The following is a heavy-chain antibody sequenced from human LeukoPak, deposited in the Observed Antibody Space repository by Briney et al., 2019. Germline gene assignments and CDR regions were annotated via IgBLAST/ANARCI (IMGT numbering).Heavy chain of an antibody. CDR2: IYTSGST. D-gene: IGHD6-13*01. CDR1: GASISNFY. V-gene: IGHV4-4*07. J-gene: IGHJ4*02. CDR3: ARQGYSSSWYYFDY. Sequence: PSETLSLTCPVSGASISNFYWSWIRQPAGEGLEWLGRIYTSGSTNYNPSLKSRFTISVDTSKNQFSLKLSSVTAADTAVYYCARQGYSSSWYYFDYWGQGTLVTVSS.